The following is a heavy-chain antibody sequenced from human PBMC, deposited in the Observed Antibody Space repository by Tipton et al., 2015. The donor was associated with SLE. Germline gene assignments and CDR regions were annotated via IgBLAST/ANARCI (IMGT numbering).Heavy chain of an antibody. CDR1: GDTISGHY. D-gene: IGHD3-10*01. CDR2: IYHSEST. Sequence: TLSLTCSVSGDTISGHYWSWIRQSPGKGLEWIGYIYHSESTYYNPSLRSRVTISLDRSKNQFSLRLSSVTAADTAVYYCARGPLPYGSGSYFDDWGQGTLVTVSS. J-gene: IGHJ4*02. CDR3: ARGPLPYGSGSYFDD. V-gene: IGHV4-4*09.